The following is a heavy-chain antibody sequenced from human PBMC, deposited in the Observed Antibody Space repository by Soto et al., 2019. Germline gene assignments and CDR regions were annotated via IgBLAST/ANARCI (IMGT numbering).Heavy chain of an antibody. J-gene: IGHJ5*02. Sequence: QVQLQESGPGLVKPSQTLSLTCTVSGGSISSGGYYWSWIRQHPGKGLEWIGYIYYSGSTYYHPSPKRRGNQTVDPSKDQFPLEPHSLACGGTGVVLWAKRFFPRGQGTLVTVSS. CDR3: AKRFFP. V-gene: IGHV4-31*03. CDR1: GGSISSGGYY. D-gene: IGHD3-3*01. CDR2: IYYSGST.